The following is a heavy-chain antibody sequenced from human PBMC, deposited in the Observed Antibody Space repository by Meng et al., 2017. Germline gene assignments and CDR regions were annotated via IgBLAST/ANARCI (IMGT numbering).Heavy chain of an antibody. Sequence: GGSLRLSCAASGYTFSSYAMHWVRQAPGKGLEWVAVISYDGSNKYYADSVKGRFTISRDNSKNTLYLQMNSLIAEDTAVYYCAGERSLVGAFDYWGQGTLVTVSS. CDR1: GYTFSSYA. V-gene: IGHV3-30*01. CDR2: ISYDGSNK. CDR3: AGERSLVGAFDY. J-gene: IGHJ4*02. D-gene: IGHD1-26*01.